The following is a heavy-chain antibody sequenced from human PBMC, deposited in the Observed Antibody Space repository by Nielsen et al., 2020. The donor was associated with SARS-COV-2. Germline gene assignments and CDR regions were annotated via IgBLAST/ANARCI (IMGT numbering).Heavy chain of an antibody. CDR3: ARAGIYGSGSYYNLYGMDV. CDR2: ISSSSGNT. CDR1: GFTFRDNY. D-gene: IGHD3-10*01. Sequence: GESLKISCAASGFTFRDNYMSWIRQAPGKGLEWVSFISSSSGNTDYADSVKGRFTISRDNAKNSLYLQMNSLRAEDTAVYYCARAGIYGSGSYYNLYGMDVWGQGTTVTVSS. V-gene: IGHV3-11*05. J-gene: IGHJ6*02.